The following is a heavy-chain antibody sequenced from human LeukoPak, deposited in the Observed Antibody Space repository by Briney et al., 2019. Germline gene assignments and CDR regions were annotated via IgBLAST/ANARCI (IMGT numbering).Heavy chain of an antibody. V-gene: IGHV3-15*01. Sequence: GGSLRLSCAASGFTFSNAWMSWVRQAPGKGLEWVGRIKSKTDGGTTDYAAPVKGRFTISRHDSKNPLYLQMNSLKTEDTAVYYCTTSLSRSGWYGFDYWGQGTLVTVSS. CDR3: TTSLSRSGWYGFDY. CDR2: IKSKTDGGTT. D-gene: IGHD6-19*01. CDR1: GFTFSNAW. J-gene: IGHJ4*02.